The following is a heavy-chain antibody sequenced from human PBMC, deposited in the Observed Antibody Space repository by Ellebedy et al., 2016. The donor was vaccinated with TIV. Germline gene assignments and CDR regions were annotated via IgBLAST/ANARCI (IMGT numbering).Heavy chain of an antibody. Sequence: SETLSLXXTVSGCSISSSSFYWGWIRQPPGKGLEWIGSIYYSGSTYYNPSLKSRVTISVDTSKNQFSLKLSSVTAADTAVYYCARSYYYDSSGYYRSYWYFDLWGRGTLVTVSS. CDR1: GCSISSSSFY. CDR3: ARSYYYDSSGYYRSYWYFDL. V-gene: IGHV4-39*01. J-gene: IGHJ2*01. D-gene: IGHD3-22*01. CDR2: IYYSGST.